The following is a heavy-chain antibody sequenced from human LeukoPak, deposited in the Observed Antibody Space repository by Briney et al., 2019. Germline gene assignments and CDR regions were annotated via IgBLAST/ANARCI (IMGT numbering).Heavy chain of an antibody. Sequence: GGSLRLSCAASGFTFSSYAMSWVRQAPGKGLEWVSAISGSGGSTYYADSVKGRFTISRDNTKNTLSLQMNSLRAEDTAVYFCAKAPYYYDGSIYYWGGLDYWGQGTLVTVSS. J-gene: IGHJ4*02. CDR2: ISGSGGST. CDR3: AKAPYYYDGSIYYWGGLDY. CDR1: GFTFSSYA. D-gene: IGHD3-22*01. V-gene: IGHV3-23*01.